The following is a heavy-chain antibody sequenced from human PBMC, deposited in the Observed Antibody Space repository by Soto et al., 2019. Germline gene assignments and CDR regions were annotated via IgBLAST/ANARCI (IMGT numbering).Heavy chain of an antibody. CDR2: IHYSGNT. V-gene: IGHV4-59*08. J-gene: IGHJ4*02. CDR3: ARGHYDFWSGYFATIDY. CDR1: GGSISNHY. Sequence: SETLSLTCTVSGGSISNHYWSWIRQHPGKGLEWIGYIHYSGNTRYNPSLKSRVTISADTSKNQFSLKLSSVTAADTAVYYCARGHYDFWSGYFATIDYWGQGTLVTVPS. D-gene: IGHD3-3*01.